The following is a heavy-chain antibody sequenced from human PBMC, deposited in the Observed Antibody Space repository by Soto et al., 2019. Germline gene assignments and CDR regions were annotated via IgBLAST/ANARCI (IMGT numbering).Heavy chain of an antibody. CDR3: ERDLGWNDLLNTYYYGMDV. CDR1: GFRVSDSS. J-gene: IGHJ6*02. CDR2: FYRGGST. Sequence: EVQLVETGGGLIQPGGSLRLSCEVSGFRVSDSSMSWVRQAPGKGLEGVSVFYRGGSTYYADSVKGRGTVSRDTFKNTLFLQMDSLTVEDTAVYFCERDLGWNDLLNTYYYGMDVWGQGTTVTVS. V-gene: IGHV3-53*02. D-gene: IGHD1-1*01.